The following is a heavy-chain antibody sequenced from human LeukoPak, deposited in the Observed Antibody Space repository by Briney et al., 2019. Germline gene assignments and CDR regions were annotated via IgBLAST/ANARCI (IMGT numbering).Heavy chain of an antibody. V-gene: IGHV4-59*01. CDR2: IYYSGST. CDR1: GGSISSYY. J-gene: IGHJ3*02. CDR3: ARVGALAAAGTFVFDI. D-gene: IGHD6-13*01. Sequence: SETLSLTCTVSGGSISSYYWSWIRQPPGKGLEWIGYIYYSGSTNYNPSLKSRVTISVDTSKNQFSLKLSSVTAADTAVYYCARVGALAAAGTFVFDIWGQGTMVAVSS.